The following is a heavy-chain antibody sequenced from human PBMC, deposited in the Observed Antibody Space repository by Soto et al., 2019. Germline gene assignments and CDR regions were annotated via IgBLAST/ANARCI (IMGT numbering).Heavy chain of an antibody. D-gene: IGHD5-18*01. J-gene: IGHJ4*02. CDR3: ERGGIRGYSYFDY. CDR1: GYTFTSCG. CDR2: ISAYNGNT. V-gene: IGHV1-18*01. Sequence: SGKVSGKASGYTFTSCGIIWVRQSPGQGLEWMGWISAYNGNTNYAQKLQGRVTMTTDTSTSTAYMELRSLRSDDTAVYYCERGGIRGYSYFDYWGQGTLVTVSS.